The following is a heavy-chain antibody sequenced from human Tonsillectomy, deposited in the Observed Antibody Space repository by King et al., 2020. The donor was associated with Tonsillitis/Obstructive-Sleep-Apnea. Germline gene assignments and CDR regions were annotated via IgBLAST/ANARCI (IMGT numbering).Heavy chain of an antibody. V-gene: IGHV5-51*01. CDR2: IYPLDSDT. D-gene: IGHD1-14*01. CDR3: VRLPEGGRRNALHY. CDR1: GYTFTAFW. J-gene: IGHJ4*02. Sequence: VQLVQSGAEVKKPGESLRISCKGSGYTFTAFWIGWVRQMPGKGLEWMGLIYPLDSDTTYSPSFQGQVTISADESINTAYLQGSSLQASDTAMYYCVRLPEGGRRNALHYWGQGTLVTVSS.